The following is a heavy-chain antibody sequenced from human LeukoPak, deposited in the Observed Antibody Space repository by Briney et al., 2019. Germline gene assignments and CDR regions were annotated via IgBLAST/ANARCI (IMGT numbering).Heavy chain of an antibody. D-gene: IGHD3-10*01. J-gene: IGHJ4*02. V-gene: IGHV4-39*07. CDR2: IYYSGST. CDR1: GGSISSSSYY. CDR3: ARESTMVRGVIGD. Sequence: SETLSLTCTASGGSISSSSYYWGWIRQPPGKGLEWIGSIYYSGSTYYNPSLKSRVTISVDTSKNQFSLKLSSVTAADTAVYYCARESTMVRGVIGDWGQGTLVTVSS.